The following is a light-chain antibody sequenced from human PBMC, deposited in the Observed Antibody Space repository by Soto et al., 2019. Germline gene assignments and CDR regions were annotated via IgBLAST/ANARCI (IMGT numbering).Light chain of an antibody. V-gene: IGKV3-15*01. J-gene: IGKJ5*01. Sequence: EVALTQSPSTLSVSPGEGATLSCRASQSINTLLAWYQQKPGQAPRLLIYRASTRATDIPARFSGSGSGTDFTLTISSLQSEDFAIYYCQQYTNWPITFGQGTRLEIK. CDR2: RAS. CDR1: QSINTL. CDR3: QQYTNWPIT.